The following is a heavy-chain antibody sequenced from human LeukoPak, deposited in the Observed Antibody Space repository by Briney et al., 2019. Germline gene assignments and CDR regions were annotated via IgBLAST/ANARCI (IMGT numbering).Heavy chain of an antibody. CDR2: INHSGST. Sequence: PSETLSLTCAVYGGSFSGYYWSWIRQPPGEGLEWIGEINHSGSTNYNPSLKSRVTISVDTSKNQFSLKLSSVTAADTAVYYCARGNAYYDSSGYSYYFDYWGQGTLVTVSS. J-gene: IGHJ4*02. D-gene: IGHD3-22*01. CDR1: GGSFSGYY. V-gene: IGHV4-34*01. CDR3: ARGNAYYDSSGYSYYFDY.